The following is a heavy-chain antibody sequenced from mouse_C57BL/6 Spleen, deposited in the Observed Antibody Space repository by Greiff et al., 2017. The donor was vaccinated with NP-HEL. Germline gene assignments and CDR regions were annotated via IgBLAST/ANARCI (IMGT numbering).Heavy chain of an antibody. CDR1: GFTFSDYG. CDR3: AREDYYWYFDV. J-gene: IGHJ1*03. CDR2: ISSGSSTI. V-gene: IGHV5-17*01. D-gene: IGHD1-1*02. Sequence: EVKLMESGGGLVKPGGSLKLSCAASGFTFSDYGMHWVRQAPEKGLEWVAYISSGSSTIYYADTVKGRVTISRDNAKNTLFLQMRSLRSEDTAMYYCAREDYYWYFDVWGTGTTVTVSS.